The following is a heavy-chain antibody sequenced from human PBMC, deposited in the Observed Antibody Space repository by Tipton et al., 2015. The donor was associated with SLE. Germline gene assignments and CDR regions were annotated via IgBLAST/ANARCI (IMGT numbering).Heavy chain of an antibody. CDR3: ARPRHVGVAKLDAFDI. J-gene: IGHJ3*02. Sequence: TLSLTCTVSGGSISSSSYYWGWIRQPPGKGLEWIGSIYYSGSTYYNPSLKSRVTISVDTSKNQFSLKLSSVTASDTAVYYCARPRHVGVAKLDAFDIWGQGTMVTVS. CDR2: IYYSGST. V-gene: IGHV4-39*01. CDR1: GGSISSSSYY. D-gene: IGHD1-26*01.